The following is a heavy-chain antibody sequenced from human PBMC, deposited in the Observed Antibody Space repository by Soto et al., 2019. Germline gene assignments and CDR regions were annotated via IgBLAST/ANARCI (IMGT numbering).Heavy chain of an antibody. Sequence: EVLLVESGGGLVQPGGSMGLACAASGLTLSHYWMHWVRQVPGKGLVWVAEISNDERNIRTSYADSVKGRFTVSRDDAKNTLYLQMNSLRGDDTAVYYCASLSAPDDFWGQGAQVTVSS. J-gene: IGHJ4*02. CDR2: ISNDERNI. D-gene: IGHD6-25*01. CDR1: GLTLSHYW. V-gene: IGHV3-74*01. CDR3: ASLSAPDDF.